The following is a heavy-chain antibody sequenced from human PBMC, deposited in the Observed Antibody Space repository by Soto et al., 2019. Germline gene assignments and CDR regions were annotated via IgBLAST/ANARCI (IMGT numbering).Heavy chain of an antibody. Sequence: PGGSLRLSCAASGFTFTNYAMSWVRQAPGSGLEWVSSISGSGISTFYTNSVKGRFTISRDNFRNTLYLQMNSLRVEDAALYYCAKGVDSSNSYPGYFDYWGQGTLVTVSS. V-gene: IGHV3-23*01. CDR3: AKGVDSSNSYPGYFDY. CDR2: ISGSGIST. D-gene: IGHD6-13*01. CDR1: GFTFTNYA. J-gene: IGHJ4*02.